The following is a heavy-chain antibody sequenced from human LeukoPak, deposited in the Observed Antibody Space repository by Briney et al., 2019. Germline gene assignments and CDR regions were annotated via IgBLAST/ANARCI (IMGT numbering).Heavy chain of an antibody. CDR1: GGSFSGYY. CDR2: INHSGST. CDR3: AGRGAGGYKY. V-gene: IGHV4-34*01. J-gene: IGHJ4*02. Sequence: SETLSLTCAVYGGSFSGYYWSWIRQPPGKGLEWIGEINHSGSTNYKPSPKSRVTISVDTSKNQFSLKLSSVTAADTAVYYCAGRGAGGYKYWGQGTLVTVSS. D-gene: IGHD5-24*01.